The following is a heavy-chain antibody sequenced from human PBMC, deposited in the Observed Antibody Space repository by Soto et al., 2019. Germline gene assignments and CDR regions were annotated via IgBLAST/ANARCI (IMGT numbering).Heavy chain of an antibody. CDR2: IYYSGST. CDR3: ARQGAPHLSHYVLRFLAWLDP. D-gene: IGHD3-3*01. CDR1: GGSISSSSYY. V-gene: IGHV4-39*01. J-gene: IGHJ5*02. Sequence: SETLSLTCTVSGGSISSSSYYWGWIRQPPGKGLEWIGSIYYSGSTYYNPSLKSRVTISVDTSKNQFSLKLSSVTAADTAVYYCARQGAPHLSHYVLRFLAWLDPWGQGTLVTVSS.